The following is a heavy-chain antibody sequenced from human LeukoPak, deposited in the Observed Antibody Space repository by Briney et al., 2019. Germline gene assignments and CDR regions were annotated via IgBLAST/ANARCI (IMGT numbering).Heavy chain of an antibody. V-gene: IGHV1-8*03. D-gene: IGHD3-22*01. CDR2: MNPNSGNT. CDR3: ARGWPNYYDNSGYSLGYNWFDP. J-gene: IGHJ5*02. Sequence: ASVRVSCKASVYTSTNYDINWVRQTGQGLEWMGWMNPNSGNTGYAQKFQGRVTITTDSSISTAYMELSSLRSEDTATYYCARGWPNYYDNSGYSLGYNWFDPWGQGTLVTVSS. CDR1: VYTSTNYD.